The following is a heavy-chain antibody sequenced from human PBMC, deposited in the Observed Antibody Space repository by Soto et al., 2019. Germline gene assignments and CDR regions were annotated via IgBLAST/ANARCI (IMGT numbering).Heavy chain of an antibody. CDR2: IDTHTADT. CDR3: ARDVGVGSYGPQIQGMDV. V-gene: IGHV1-18*01. Sequence: QAQVLQSGPEVKKPGASVKLSCETSGYNFITYGVSWVRQAPGQGLECMGSIDTHTADTRYPQKFQGRVTVTADTFSSTAYMEVRNLTSDDTAMYYCARDVGVGSYGPQIQGMDVCGQGTTVTVSS. J-gene: IGHJ6*02. CDR1: GYNFITYG. D-gene: IGHD3-10*01.